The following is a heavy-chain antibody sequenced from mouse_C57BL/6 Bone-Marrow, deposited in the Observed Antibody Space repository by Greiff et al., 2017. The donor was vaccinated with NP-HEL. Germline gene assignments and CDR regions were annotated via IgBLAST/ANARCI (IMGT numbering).Heavy chain of an antibody. V-gene: IGHV1-80*01. J-gene: IGHJ3*01. CDR1: GYAFSSYW. CDR2: IYPGDGDT. CDR3: AREPFYGYGGFAY. D-gene: IGHD2-9*01. Sequence: VQLQQSGAELVKPGASVKISCKASGYAFSSYWMNWVKQRPGKGLEWIGQIYPGDGDTNYNGKFKGKATLTADKSSSTAYMQLSSLTSEDSAVYFCAREPFYGYGGFAYWGQGTLVTVSA.